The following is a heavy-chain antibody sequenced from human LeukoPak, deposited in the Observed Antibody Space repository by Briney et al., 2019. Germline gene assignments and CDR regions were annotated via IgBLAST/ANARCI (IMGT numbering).Heavy chain of an antibody. CDR1: GFTVSTTY. CDR2: MYGTSNI. V-gene: IGHV3-53*01. D-gene: IGHD1-26*01. Sequence: GGSLRLSCAASGFTVSTTYMAWVRQAPEKGLEWVSFMYGTSNIYYAASVKGRFTISRDDSNNTLYLQMNSLEAADTAVYYCARGVLGLKPLDYWGQGTLVTVSS. J-gene: IGHJ4*02. CDR3: ARGVLGLKPLDY.